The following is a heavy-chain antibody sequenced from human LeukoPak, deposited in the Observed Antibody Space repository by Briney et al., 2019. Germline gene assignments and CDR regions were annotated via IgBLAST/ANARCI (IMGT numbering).Heavy chain of an antibody. Sequence: PSQTLSLTCAISGDSVSSNSAAWSWIRQSPSRGLEWLGRTYYRSKWYNDYAVSVKSRITINPQTSKNQFCLQLNSLTPQCTAVYYCTGGISSTRAFDIWGQGTMVTVSS. CDR3: TGGISSTRAFDI. V-gene: IGHV6-1*01. CDR2: TYYRSKWYN. J-gene: IGHJ3*02. CDR1: GDSVSSNSAA. D-gene: IGHD2-2*01.